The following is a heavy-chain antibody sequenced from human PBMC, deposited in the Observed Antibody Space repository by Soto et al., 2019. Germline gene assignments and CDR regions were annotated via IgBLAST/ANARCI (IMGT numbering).Heavy chain of an antibody. CDR2: INAGNGNT. CDR3: ARGPGGPDGPGDY. CDR1: GYAFTSYA. J-gene: IGHJ4*02. D-gene: IGHD2-15*01. V-gene: IGHV1-3*01. Sequence: ASVKVSCKAAGYAFTSYAMHWVRQAPGQRLEWMGWINAGNGNTKYSQKFQGRVTITRDTSASTAYMELSSLRSEDTAVYYCARGPGGPDGPGDYWGQGTLVTVSS.